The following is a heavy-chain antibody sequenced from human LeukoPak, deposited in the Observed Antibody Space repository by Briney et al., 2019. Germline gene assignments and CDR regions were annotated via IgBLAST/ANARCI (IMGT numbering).Heavy chain of an antibody. Sequence: SETLSPTCTVSGVSISSYYWSWIRQPAGKGLEWVGRIHTSGSTNYNPSLKSRVTMSVDTSKNQFSLKLSSVTAADTAVYYCARGGYYYDSTSYYSLDYWGQGTLVTVSS. CDR2: IHTSGST. D-gene: IGHD3-22*01. CDR3: ARGGYYYDSTSYYSLDY. J-gene: IGHJ4*02. V-gene: IGHV4-4*07. CDR1: GVSISSYY.